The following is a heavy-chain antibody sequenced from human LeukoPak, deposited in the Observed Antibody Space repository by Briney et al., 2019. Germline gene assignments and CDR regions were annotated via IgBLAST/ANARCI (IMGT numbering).Heavy chain of an antibody. CDR2: IYYSGRT. J-gene: IGHJ4*02. D-gene: IGHD3-22*01. V-gene: IGHV4-39*02. CDR1: GGSISSSSYY. CDR3: AREYGTMIVVVIPLRYFDY. Sequence: PSETLSLTCTVSGGSISSSSYYWGWIRQPPGKGLEWIGSIYYSGRTYYNPSLKSRLTISVDTSKNQFSLKLSSVTAADTAVYYCAREYGTMIVVVIPLRYFDYWGQGTLVTVSS.